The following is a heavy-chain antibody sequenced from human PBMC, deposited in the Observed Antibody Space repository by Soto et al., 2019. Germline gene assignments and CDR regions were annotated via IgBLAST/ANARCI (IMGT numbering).Heavy chain of an antibody. V-gene: IGHV3-9*01. Sequence: QRGGSLRLSCAASGFIFNNYAMHWVRQAPGKGLEWVSGITWNSGNIGYADSVKGRFTISRDNAENSLYLQMNSLRPEDTALYYCAKDTGDSSGYYYYYYYGMDVWGQGTTVTVSS. J-gene: IGHJ6*02. CDR3: AKDTGDSSGYYYYYYYGMDV. D-gene: IGHD3-22*01. CDR2: ITWNSGNI. CDR1: GFIFNNYA.